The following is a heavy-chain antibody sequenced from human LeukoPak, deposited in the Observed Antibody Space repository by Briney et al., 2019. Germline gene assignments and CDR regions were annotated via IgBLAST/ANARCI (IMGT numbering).Heavy chain of an antibody. D-gene: IGHD3-9*01. V-gene: IGHV3-30-3*01. CDR1: GFTFSSYA. J-gene: IGHJ4*02. Sequence: GGSLRLSCAASGFTFSSYAMHWVRQAPGKGLEWMAVISYDGTNKYYADSVRGRFTISRDNSKNTLYLQMNSLRAEDTAVYYCARDFGWLSGFDNWGQGTLVTVSS. CDR3: ARDFGWLSGFDN. CDR2: ISYDGTNK.